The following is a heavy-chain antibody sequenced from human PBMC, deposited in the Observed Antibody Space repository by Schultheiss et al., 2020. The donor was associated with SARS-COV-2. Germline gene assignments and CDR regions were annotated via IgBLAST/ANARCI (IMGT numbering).Heavy chain of an antibody. J-gene: IGHJ6*02. D-gene: IGHD3-3*01. CDR3: ARSHYDFWSGYGMDV. CDR1: GFTFSSYA. CDR2: ISGSGGST. Sequence: GGSLRLSCAASGFTFSSYAMSWVRQAPGKGLEWVSAISGSGGSTYYADSVKGRFTISRDNSKNTLYLQMNSLRAEDTAVYYCARSHYDFWSGYGMDVWGQGTTVTVSS. V-gene: IGHV3-23*01.